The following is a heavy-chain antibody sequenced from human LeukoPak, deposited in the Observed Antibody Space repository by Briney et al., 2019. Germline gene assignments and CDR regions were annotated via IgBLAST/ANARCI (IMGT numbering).Heavy chain of an antibody. V-gene: IGHV3-48*01. CDR3: ARVKGTYFDF. D-gene: IGHD1-1*01. CDR2: ISASGSNI. CDR1: GFPFSSYS. Sequence: GGSLRLSCAASGFPFSSYSMNWVRQAPGKGLEWVSYISASGSNIYYLDSVKGRFTVSRDNAMNSLFLQMDRPRAEDTAVYYCARVKGTYFDFWGRGTLVTVSS. J-gene: IGHJ4*02.